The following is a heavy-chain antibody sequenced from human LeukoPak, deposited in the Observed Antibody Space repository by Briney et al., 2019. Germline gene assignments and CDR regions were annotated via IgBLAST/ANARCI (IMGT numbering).Heavy chain of an antibody. V-gene: IGHV4-30-4*01. D-gene: IGHD6-6*01. CDR3: ASGKIAARSDGMDV. Sequence: SETLSLTCTVSGGSISSGDYYWSWIRQPPGKGLEWIGYIYYSGSTYYNPSLKSRVTISVDTSKNQFSLKLSSVTAADTAVYFCASGKIAARSDGMDVWGQGTTVTVSS. CDR1: GGSISSGDYY. CDR2: IYYSGST. J-gene: IGHJ6*02.